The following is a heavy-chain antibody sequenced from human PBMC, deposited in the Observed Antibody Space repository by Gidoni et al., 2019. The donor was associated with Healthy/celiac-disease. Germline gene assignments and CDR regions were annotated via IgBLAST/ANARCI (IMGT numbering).Heavy chain of an antibody. Sequence: QVQLVQSGAEVKKPGSSVKVSCKASGGTFSSYAISWVRQAPGQGLEWMGGIIPIFGTANYAQKFQGRVTITADESTSTAYMELSSLRSEDTAVYYCARGRRWLQFETAPNNYYFDYWGQGTLVTVSS. J-gene: IGHJ4*02. D-gene: IGHD5-12*01. CDR2: IIPIFGTA. V-gene: IGHV1-69*01. CDR3: ARGRRWLQFETAPNNYYFDY. CDR1: GGTFSSYA.